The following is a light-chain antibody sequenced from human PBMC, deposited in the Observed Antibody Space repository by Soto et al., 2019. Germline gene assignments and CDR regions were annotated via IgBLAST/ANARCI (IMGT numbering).Light chain of an antibody. CDR3: QQYNNWPPRT. Sequence: EVVLTQSPGTLSLSPGERTTLSCRASQSVSSSYLAWYQQKPGQAPRLLIYAASSRATGIPARFSGSGSGTEFTLTISSLQSEDSALYYCQQYNNWPPRTFGQGTKLEIK. CDR1: QSVSSS. V-gene: IGKV3-15*01. J-gene: IGKJ2*01. CDR2: AAS.